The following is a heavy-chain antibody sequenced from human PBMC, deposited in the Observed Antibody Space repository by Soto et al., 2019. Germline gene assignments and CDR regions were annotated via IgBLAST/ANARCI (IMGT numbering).Heavy chain of an antibody. D-gene: IGHD3-9*01. CDR3: ARVSFDHFVHWFDP. CDR1: GGSISSSSYY. J-gene: IGHJ5*02. V-gene: IGHV4-39*01. Sequence: PSETLSLTCTVSGGSISSSSYYWGWIRQPPGKGLEWIGSIYYRGNTYYNPSLKSRVTISVDTSKNQFSLKLSSVTPEDTAVYYCARVSFDHFVHWFDPWGQGTLVTVSS. CDR2: IYYRGNT.